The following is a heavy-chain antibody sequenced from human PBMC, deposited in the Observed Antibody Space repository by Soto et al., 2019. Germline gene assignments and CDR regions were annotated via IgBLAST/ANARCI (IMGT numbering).Heavy chain of an antibody. D-gene: IGHD2-21*02. CDR1: GFSLSTGGMG. CDR3: VYSRFGGDCLQSYSSHYYYGMDI. J-gene: IGHJ6*02. V-gene: IGHV2-5*02. Sequence: SGPTLVNPTQTLTLTCTFSGFSLSTGGMGVGWIRQPPGKALEWLALIYWDGDRRYRPSLMSRLTIAKDTSKNQVVLTITNMDPVDTATYFCVYSRFGGDCLQSYSSHYYYGMDIWGQGTTVTVSS. CDR2: IYWDGDR.